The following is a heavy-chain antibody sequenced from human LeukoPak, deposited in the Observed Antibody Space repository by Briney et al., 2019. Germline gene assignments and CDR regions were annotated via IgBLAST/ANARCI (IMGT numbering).Heavy chain of an antibody. J-gene: IGHJ2*01. Sequence: EPSETLSLTCTVSGGSIRSYYRSWIRQPAGKGLEWIGRFYTSGSTNYNPSLKSRVTMSIDTSKNQFSLNLSSVTAADTAVYYCAREDDYGDLEGFFDLWGRGTLVIVSS. CDR3: AREDDYGDLEGFFDL. D-gene: IGHD4-17*01. CDR2: FYTSGST. CDR1: GGSIRSYY. V-gene: IGHV4-4*07.